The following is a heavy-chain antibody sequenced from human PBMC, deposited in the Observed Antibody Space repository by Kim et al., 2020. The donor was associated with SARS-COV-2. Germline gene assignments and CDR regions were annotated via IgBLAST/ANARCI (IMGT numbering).Heavy chain of an antibody. CDR3: ARWGRTTLVAPNGFDI. V-gene: IGHV4-39*01. D-gene: IGHD2-15*01. J-gene: IGHJ3*02. CDR1: GDSISNNNYF. Sequence: SETLSLTCAVSGDSISNNNYFWGWIRPPPVPGLSCIGVITSSYTTYTSASLRSRVTISIDTSKSQFSLKVTSVTAADTALYYCARWGRTTLVAPNGFDIWGQGTMVTVSS. CDR2: ITSSYTT.